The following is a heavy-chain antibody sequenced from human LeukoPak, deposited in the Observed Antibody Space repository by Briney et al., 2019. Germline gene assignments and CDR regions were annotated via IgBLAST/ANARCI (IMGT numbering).Heavy chain of an antibody. CDR2: IWYDGSNK. D-gene: IGHD3-16*01. Sequence: GRSLRLSCAASGFTFSSYGMHWVRQAPGKGLEWVAVIWYDGSNKYYADSVKGRFTISRDNSKNTLYLQMNSLRAEDTAVYYCARVGHAYVWGSYVYFDYWGQGTLVTVSS. V-gene: IGHV3-33*01. J-gene: IGHJ4*02. CDR1: GFTFSSYG. CDR3: ARVGHAYVWGSYVYFDY.